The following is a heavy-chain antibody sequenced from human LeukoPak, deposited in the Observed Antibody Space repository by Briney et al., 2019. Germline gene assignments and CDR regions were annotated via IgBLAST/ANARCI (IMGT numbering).Heavy chain of an antibody. CDR3: ARGSGGTYHSGKHY. J-gene: IGHJ4*02. CDR2: IIPILGTA. CDR1: GGTFSNYA. Sequence: ASVKVSCKASGGTFSNYAISWVRQAPGQGLEWMGGIIPILGTANYAQKFQGRVTITADESTNTAYMELSSLRSEDTAVYYCARGSGGTYHSGKHYWGQGTLVTVSS. V-gene: IGHV1-69*01. D-gene: IGHD1-26*01.